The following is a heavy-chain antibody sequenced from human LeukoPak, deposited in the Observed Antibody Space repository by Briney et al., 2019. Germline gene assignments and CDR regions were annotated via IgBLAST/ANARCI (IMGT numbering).Heavy chain of an antibody. CDR2: IYSGGST. J-gene: IGHJ4*02. CDR1: GFTVSSNY. CDR3: ARASNNHYYLPAFDY. D-gene: IGHD2/OR15-2a*01. Sequence: PGGSLRLSCAASGFTVSSNYMSWVRQAPGKGLEWVSVIYSGGSTYYADSVKGRFTISRDNSKNTLYLQMNSLRAEDTAVYYCARASNNHYYLPAFDYWGQGTLVTVSS. V-gene: IGHV3-53*01.